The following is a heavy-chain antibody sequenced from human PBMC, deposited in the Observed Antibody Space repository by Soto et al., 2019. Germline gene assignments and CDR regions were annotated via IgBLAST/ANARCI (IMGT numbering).Heavy chain of an antibody. V-gene: IGHV3-33*01. CDR3: ARDGQSLAPYALDV. CDR1: AFTFSSHA. CDR2: IWYDGSNK. D-gene: IGHD6-19*01. J-gene: IGHJ6*02. Sequence: QVQVVESGGRVVQPGRSLRLSCTVSAFTFSSHAMHWVRQAPGKGLEWVAQIWYDGSNKYFADSVKGRFTISRDNSKNTLSVQMDSLRVEDTAVYYCARDGQSLAPYALDVWGQGTSVTVSS.